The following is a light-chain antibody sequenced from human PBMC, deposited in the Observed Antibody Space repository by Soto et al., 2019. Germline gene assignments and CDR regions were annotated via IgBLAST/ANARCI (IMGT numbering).Light chain of an antibody. CDR1: SSEVGGYNF. CDR2: EVT. J-gene: IGLJ3*02. CDR3: CSHSSSITWM. Sequence: QSALTQTASVSGSPGQSITISCTGTSSEVGGYNFVSWYQQHPGKAPKLIIHEVTNRPSGVSNRFSGSKSGNTASLTISGLQAEDEAVYYCCSHSSSITWMFGGGTNLTVL. V-gene: IGLV2-14*03.